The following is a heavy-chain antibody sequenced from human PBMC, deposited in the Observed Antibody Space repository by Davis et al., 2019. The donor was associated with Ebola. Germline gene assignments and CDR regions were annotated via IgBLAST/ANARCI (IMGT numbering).Heavy chain of an antibody. J-gene: IGHJ4*02. CDR3: ARGGSVQLWPLDC. CDR1: GGSFSGYY. V-gene: IGHV4-34*01. Sequence: PSETLSLTCGVYGGSFSGYYWSWIRQPPGKGLEWIGEINHSGSTDYNPSLKSRVTISVDTSKNQLSLKLSSVTAADTAVYYCARGGSVQLWPLDCWGQGTLVTVSS. D-gene: IGHD5-18*01. CDR2: INHSGST.